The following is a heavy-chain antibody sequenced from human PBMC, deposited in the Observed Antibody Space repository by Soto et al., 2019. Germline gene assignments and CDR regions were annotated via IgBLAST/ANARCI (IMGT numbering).Heavy chain of an antibody. CDR1: GGTFNRYA. CDR2: IIPIFGIG. CDR3: ARDFRNTCTGASCIYFDY. J-gene: IGHJ4*02. V-gene: IGHV1-69*13. D-gene: IGHD2-8*02. Sequence: GASVKVSCKASGGTFNRYAISWVRQAPGQGLEWMGGIIPIFGIGNDAQRFQGRVTITADESTGTAYMELSSLRSDDTAVYFCARDFRNTCTGASCIYFDYWGQGTQVTVSS.